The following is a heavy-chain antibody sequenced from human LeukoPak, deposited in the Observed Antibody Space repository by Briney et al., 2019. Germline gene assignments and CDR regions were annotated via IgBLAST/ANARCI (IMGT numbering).Heavy chain of an antibody. J-gene: IGHJ4*02. D-gene: IGHD6-13*01. CDR3: VMYSRADY. V-gene: IGHV3-7*01. CDR1: RFTFSSYW. Sequence: GGSLRLSCAASRFTFSSYWMSWVRQAPGKGLEWVANIKQAGSEKYYVDSVKGRFTISRDTAKKSLYRQMNSLRAEDTAVYYCVMYSRADYWGQGTLVTVSS. CDR2: IKQAGSEK.